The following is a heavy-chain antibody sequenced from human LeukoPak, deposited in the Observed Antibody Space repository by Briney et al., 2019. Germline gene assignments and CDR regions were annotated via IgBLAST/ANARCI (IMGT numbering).Heavy chain of an antibody. CDR3: TSSSGWYIHY. CDR1: GLTFSDAW. CDR2: IKSKTDGEST. Sequence: GGSLRLSCAASGLTFSDAWMNWVRQAPGKGLEWVGLIKSKTDGESTDYAAPVEGRFTISRENSENTVYLQMNSLQTEDTAVYYCTSSSGWYIHYWGQGTLVTVSS. D-gene: IGHD6-19*01. J-gene: IGHJ4*02. V-gene: IGHV3-15*01.